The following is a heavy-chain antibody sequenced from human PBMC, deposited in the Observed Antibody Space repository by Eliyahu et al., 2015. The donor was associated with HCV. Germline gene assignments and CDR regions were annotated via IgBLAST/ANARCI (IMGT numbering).Heavy chain of an antibody. CDR3: ARIRQRGIAVAGGFDS. CDR2: ISGSSSYT. V-gene: IGHV3-11*06. J-gene: IGHJ4*02. Sequence: QVQLVESGGGLVKPGGSLRLSCAASGFXFXXYXXSWIRQAPGKGLGWVSYISGSSSYTNYADSVKGRFTISRDNAKNSLYLQMNSLRAEDTAVYYCARIRQRGIAVAGGFDSWGQGTLVTVSS. D-gene: IGHD6-19*01. CDR1: GFXFXXYX.